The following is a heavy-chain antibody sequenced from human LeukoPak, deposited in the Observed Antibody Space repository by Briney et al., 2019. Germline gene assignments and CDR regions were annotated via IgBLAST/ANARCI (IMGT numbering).Heavy chain of an antibody. CDR2: INPNSGGT. CDR1: GYTFTGYY. Sequence: ASVKVSCKASGYTFTGYYMHWVRQAPGQGLEWMGWINPNSGGTNYAQKFQGRVTMTRDTSISTAYMELSRLRSDDTAVYYCARDRFDYGAQGYWGQGTLVTVSS. CDR3: ARDRFDYGAQGY. J-gene: IGHJ4*02. V-gene: IGHV1-2*02. D-gene: IGHD4-17*01.